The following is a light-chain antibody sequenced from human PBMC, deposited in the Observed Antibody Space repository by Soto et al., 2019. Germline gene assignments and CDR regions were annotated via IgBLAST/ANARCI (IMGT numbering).Light chain of an antibody. CDR3: QQYNGYRWT. Sequence: DIQLTQSPSFLSASVGDRVTITCRASQGISNYLAWYQQKPGKAPKILIYKASTLESGVPSRFSGSESGTEFTLTISSLQPDDFATYYCQQYNGYRWTFGQGTKVDIK. CDR2: KAS. J-gene: IGKJ1*01. V-gene: IGKV1-9*01. CDR1: QGISNY.